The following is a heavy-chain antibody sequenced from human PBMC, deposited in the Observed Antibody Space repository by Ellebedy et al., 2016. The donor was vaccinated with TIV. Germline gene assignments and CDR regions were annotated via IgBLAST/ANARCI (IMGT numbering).Heavy chain of an antibody. Sequence: AASVKVSCKASGGSFSSYAISWVRQAPGQGLEWMGGIIPLFRAAIYAQNFQGRVTIFADESTTTAYMELSSLRSEDTAVYYCATDYILTGRENRFYYYYGMDVWGQGTTVTVSS. CDR2: IIPLFRAA. J-gene: IGHJ6*02. CDR1: GGSFSSYA. V-gene: IGHV1-69*13. CDR3: ATDYILTGRENRFYYYYGMDV. D-gene: IGHD3-9*01.